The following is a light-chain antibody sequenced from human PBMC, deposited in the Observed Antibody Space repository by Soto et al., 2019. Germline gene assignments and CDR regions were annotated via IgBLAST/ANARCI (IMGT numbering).Light chain of an antibody. V-gene: IGKV3D-15*01. Sequence: EVVLTQSPATLSLSPGERATLSCRASENVRTFVDWYQQKPGQAPRLLIYGASSRATGIPDRFSGSGSGTEFTLTISSLQSEDFAVYYCQQYNNWPPFTLGGGTRWIS. CDR1: ENVRTF. CDR3: QQYNNWPPFT. J-gene: IGKJ4*01. CDR2: GAS.